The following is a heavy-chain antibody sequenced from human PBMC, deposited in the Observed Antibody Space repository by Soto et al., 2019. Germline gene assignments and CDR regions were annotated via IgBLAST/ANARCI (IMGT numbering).Heavy chain of an antibody. Sequence: QVQLVESGGGVVQPGRSLRLSCAASGFTFSSYGMHWVRQAPGKGLEWVAVIWYDGSNKYYADSVKGRFTISRDNSKNTLYLQMNSLRAEDTAVYYCARDGRYGVVGATKYWGQGTLVTVSS. V-gene: IGHV3-33*01. D-gene: IGHD1-26*01. CDR2: IWYDGSNK. CDR1: GFTFSSYG. CDR3: ARDGRYGVVGATKY. J-gene: IGHJ4*02.